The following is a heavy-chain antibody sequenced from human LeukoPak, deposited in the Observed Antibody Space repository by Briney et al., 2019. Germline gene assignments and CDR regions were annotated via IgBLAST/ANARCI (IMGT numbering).Heavy chain of an antibody. CDR2: IWYDGSNK. J-gene: IGHJ4*02. CDR3: ARVSRGSGWSYYFDY. CDR1: GFTFSSYG. D-gene: IGHD6-19*01. V-gene: IGHV3-30*02. Sequence: GGSLRLSCAASGFTFSSYGMHWVRQAPGKGLEWVALIWYDGSNKYYADSVKGRFTISRDNSKNTLYLQMNSLRAEDTAVYYCARVSRGSGWSYYFDYWGQGTLVTVSS.